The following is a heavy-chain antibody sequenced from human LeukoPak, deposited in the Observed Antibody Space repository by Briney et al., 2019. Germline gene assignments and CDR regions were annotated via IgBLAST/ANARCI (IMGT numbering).Heavy chain of an antibody. V-gene: IGHV1-18*01. D-gene: IGHD3-22*01. CDR1: GYTFTNYG. Sequence: GASMTVSCKASGYTFTNYGISWVRQAPGQGLEWMGWISAYTGNTNYAQNLQGRVTMTTDTSTSTAYMELRSLRSDDTAVYYCARSGVGYFYDTTGYYPLDYWGQGTLVTVSS. J-gene: IGHJ4*02. CDR3: ARSGVGYFYDTTGYYPLDY. CDR2: ISAYTGNT.